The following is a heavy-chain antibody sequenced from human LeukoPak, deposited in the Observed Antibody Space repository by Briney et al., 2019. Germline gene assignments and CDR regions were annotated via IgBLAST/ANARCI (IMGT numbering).Heavy chain of an antibody. CDR3: AREPLIAAAGKDAFDI. CDR2: IYYSGST. CDR1: GGSISSYY. Sequence: SETLSLTCTVSGGSISSYYWSWIRQPPGKGLEWIGYIYYSGSTNYNPSLKSRVTISVDTSKNQFSLKLSSVTAADTAVYYCAREPLIAAAGKDAFDIWGQGTMVTVSS. V-gene: IGHV4-59*01. D-gene: IGHD6-13*01. J-gene: IGHJ3*02.